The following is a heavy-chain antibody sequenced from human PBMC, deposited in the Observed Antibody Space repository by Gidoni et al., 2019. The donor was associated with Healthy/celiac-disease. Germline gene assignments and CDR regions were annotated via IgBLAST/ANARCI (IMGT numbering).Heavy chain of an antibody. CDR1: VFTFDDYA. CDR2: ISWNSGSI. D-gene: IGHD6-19*01. CDR3: AKDILEEGIAVAGYDY. Sequence: EVQLVESGGGLVPPARSMRLYFAASVFTFDDYAMHWVRQAPGKGLEWVSGISWNSGSIGYADSVKGRFTISRDNAKNSLYLQMNSLRAEDTALYYCAKDILEEGIAVAGYDYWGQGTLVTVSS. J-gene: IGHJ4*02. V-gene: IGHV3-9*01.